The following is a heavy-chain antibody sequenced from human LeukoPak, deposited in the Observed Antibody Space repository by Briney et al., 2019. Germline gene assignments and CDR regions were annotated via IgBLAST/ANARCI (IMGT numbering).Heavy chain of an antibody. CDR1: GYTFTSFG. CDR2: IGAYDGDT. V-gene: IGHV1-18*04. J-gene: IGHJ4*02. CDR3: TRDHCRGDNCPSLDY. D-gene: IGHD2-15*01. Sequence: GASVKVSCKPSGYTFTSFGISWVRQAPGQGLEWMGWIGAYDGDTNYAQKFQGRVTMTTDTSTSTAYMDLRSLRSDDTAVYYCTRDHCRGDNCPSLDYWGRGTLVTVSS.